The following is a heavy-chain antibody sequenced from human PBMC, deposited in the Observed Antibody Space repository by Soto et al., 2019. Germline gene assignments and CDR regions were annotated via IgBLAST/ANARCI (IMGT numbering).Heavy chain of an antibody. CDR3: ATTMNWFDP. J-gene: IGHJ5*02. CDR2: IYHSGST. V-gene: IGHV4-4*02. D-gene: IGHD3-10*01. CDR1: GASISSSHW. Sequence: QVQLQESGPGLVKPSGTLSLTCAVSGASISSSHWWSWVRQPPGKGLEWIGEIYHSGSTNYNPSLMSRVTISVYKSKNQFSLKLSSVTAADTAVYYCATTMNWFDPWGQGTLVTVSS.